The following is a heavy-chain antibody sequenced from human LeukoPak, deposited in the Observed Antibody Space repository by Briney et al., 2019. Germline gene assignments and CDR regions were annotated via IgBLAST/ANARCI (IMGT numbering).Heavy chain of an antibody. V-gene: IGHV4-34*01. Sequence: SETLSLTCAVYGGSFSGYYWSWIRQPPGKGLEWIEEINHSGSTNYNPSLKSRVTISVDTSKNQFSLKLSSVTAADTAVYYCAREGIAAAGDAFDIWGQGTMVTVSS. CDR2: INHSGST. CDR1: GGSFSGYY. D-gene: IGHD6-13*01. CDR3: AREGIAAAGDAFDI. J-gene: IGHJ3*02.